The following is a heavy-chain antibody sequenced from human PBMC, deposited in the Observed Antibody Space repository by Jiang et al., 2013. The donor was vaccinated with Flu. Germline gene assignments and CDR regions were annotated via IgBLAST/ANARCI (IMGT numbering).Heavy chain of an antibody. CDR1: GYSFTSYW. V-gene: IGHV5-51*01. D-gene: IGHD2-15*01. CDR2: IYPGDSDT. Sequence: GAEVKKPGESLKISCKGSGYSFTSYWIGWVRQMPGKGLEWMGIIYPGDSDTRYSPSFQGQVTISADKSISTAYLQWSSLKASDTAMYYCARREWEPDIEVVDGYYFDYWGQGTLVTVSS. J-gene: IGHJ4*02. CDR3: ARREWEPDIEVVDGYYFDY.